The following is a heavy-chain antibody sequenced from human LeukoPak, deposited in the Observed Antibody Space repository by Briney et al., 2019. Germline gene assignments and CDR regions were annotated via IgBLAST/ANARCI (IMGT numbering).Heavy chain of an antibody. D-gene: IGHD2-2*01. J-gene: IGHJ4*02. Sequence: GASVKVSCKASGYTFTDYYMHWVQQAPGKGLEWMGRVDPEDGETIYAEKFQGRVTITADTSTDTAYMELSSLRSEDTAVYYCATTAPIVVVTAAPRYWGQGTLVTVSS. CDR2: VDPEDGET. CDR3: ATTAPIVVVTAAPRY. CDR1: GYTFTDYY. V-gene: IGHV1-69-2*01.